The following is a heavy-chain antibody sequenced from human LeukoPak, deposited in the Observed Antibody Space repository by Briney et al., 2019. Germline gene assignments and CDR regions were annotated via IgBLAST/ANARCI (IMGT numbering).Heavy chain of an antibody. CDR2: INHSGST. Sequence: SETLSLTCTVSGGSISSYYWSWIRQPPGKGLEWIGEINHSGSTNYNPSLKSRVTISVDTSKNQFSLKLSSVTAADTAVYYYARGSSSSWYIYWGQGTLVTVSS. CDR3: ARGSSSSWYIY. V-gene: IGHV4-34*01. J-gene: IGHJ4*02. CDR1: GGSISSYY. D-gene: IGHD6-13*01.